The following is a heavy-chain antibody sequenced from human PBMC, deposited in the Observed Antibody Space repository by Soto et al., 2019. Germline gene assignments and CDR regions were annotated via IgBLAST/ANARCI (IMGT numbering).Heavy chain of an antibody. Sequence: SVKVSCKASGYTFTSYGMRWVRQATGQGLEWMGGIIPMFDTPNYAQNFQGRVTITADKSTSTAYMELSSLTSDDTAVYYCASHFTGVLVLGTSPPGGDNYGWDVWGQGTTVTVSS. V-gene: IGHV1-69*06. J-gene: IGHJ6*02. D-gene: IGHD2-8*02. CDR1: GYTFTSYG. CDR3: ASHFTGVLVLGTSPPGGDNYGWDV. CDR2: IIPMFDTP.